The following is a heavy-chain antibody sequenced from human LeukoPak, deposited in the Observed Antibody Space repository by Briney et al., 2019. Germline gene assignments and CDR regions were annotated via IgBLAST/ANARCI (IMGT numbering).Heavy chain of an antibody. Sequence: GGSLSLSCAASGLTFSSYSMNWVRQAPGRGLEWVSYISSSSSTIYYADSVKGRFTISRDNAKNSLYLQMNSLRAEDTAVYYCARSSRELGGYAPWELMPPFVYCGERNLVTASS. CDR3: ARSSRELGGYAPWELMPPFVY. CDR2: ISSSSSTI. J-gene: IGHJ4*02. D-gene: IGHD3-22*01. V-gene: IGHV3-48*01. CDR1: GLTFSSYS.